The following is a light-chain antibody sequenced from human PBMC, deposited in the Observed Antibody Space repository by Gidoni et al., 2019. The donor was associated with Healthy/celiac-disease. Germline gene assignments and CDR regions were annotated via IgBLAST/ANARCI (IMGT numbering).Light chain of an antibody. CDR1: SSDVGSYNL. CDR2: EGS. J-gene: IGLJ3*02. V-gene: IGLV2-23*01. CDR3: CSYAGSSTWV. Sequence: QSPLTQPASVSGSPGQSITISCTGTSSDVGSYNLVSWYQQHPGKAPKLMIYEGSKRPSGVSNRFSGSKSGNTDSMTSSGLQAEEEADYYCCSYAGSSTWVFGGGTKLTVL.